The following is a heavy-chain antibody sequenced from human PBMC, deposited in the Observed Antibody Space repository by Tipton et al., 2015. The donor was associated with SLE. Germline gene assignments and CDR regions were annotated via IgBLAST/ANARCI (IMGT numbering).Heavy chain of an antibody. CDR3: ARARWRNWFDP. CDR1: DGSITSGGYY. Sequence: TLSLTCTVSDGSITSGGYYWSWIRQHPGKGLEWIGYIYYSGSTYYNPSLKSRVTISVDTSKNQFSLKLSSVAAADTAVYYCARARWRNWFDPWGQGTLVTVSS. CDR2: IYYSGST. V-gene: IGHV4-31*03. D-gene: IGHD2-15*01. J-gene: IGHJ5*02.